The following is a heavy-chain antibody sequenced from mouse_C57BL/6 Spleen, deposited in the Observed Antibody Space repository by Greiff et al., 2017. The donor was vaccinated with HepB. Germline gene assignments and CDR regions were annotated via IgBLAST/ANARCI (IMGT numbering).Heavy chain of an antibody. CDR3: ARHAHYYGSSYYAMDY. V-gene: IGHV5-9*01. Sequence: EVQLVESGGGLVKPGGSLKLSCAASGFTFSSYTMSWVRQTPEKRLEWVATISGGGGNTYYPDSVKGRFTISRDNAKNTLYLQMSSLRSEDTALYYCARHAHYYGSSYYAMDYWGQGTSVTVSS. J-gene: IGHJ4*01. D-gene: IGHD1-1*01. CDR1: GFTFSSYT. CDR2: ISGGGGNT.